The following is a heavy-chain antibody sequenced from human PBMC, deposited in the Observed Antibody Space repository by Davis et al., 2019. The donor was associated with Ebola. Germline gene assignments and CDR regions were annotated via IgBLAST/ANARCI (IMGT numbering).Heavy chain of an antibody. Sequence: PGGSLRLSCAASGFTFNNYWMSWVRQAPGKGLEWVANIKQDGSEKYYVDSVKGRFTISRDNAKNSLYLQMNSLRAEDTAVYYCAARSSYWGQGTLVTVSS. D-gene: IGHD3-10*01. J-gene: IGHJ4*02. CDR1: GFTFNNYW. V-gene: IGHV3-7*01. CDR3: AARSSY. CDR2: IKQDGSEK.